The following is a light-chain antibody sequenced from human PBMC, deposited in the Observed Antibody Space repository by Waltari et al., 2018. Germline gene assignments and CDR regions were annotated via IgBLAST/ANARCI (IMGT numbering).Light chain of an antibody. V-gene: IGKV4-1*01. J-gene: IGKJ3*01. Sequence: DIVMTQSPDSLAVALGERATINGKSSQSVLYSSNNKNYLAWYQQKPGQPPELLIYWASTRESGVPDRFSGSGSGTDFTLTISSLQAEDVAVYYCQQYYSTPVTFGPGTKVDIK. CDR3: QQYYSTPVT. CDR1: QSVLYSSNNKNY. CDR2: WAS.